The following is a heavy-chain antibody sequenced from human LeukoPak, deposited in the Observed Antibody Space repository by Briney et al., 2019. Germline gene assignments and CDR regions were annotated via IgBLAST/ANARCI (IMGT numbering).Heavy chain of an antibody. CDR3: AREEALGSGSFDY. J-gene: IGHJ4*02. CDR2: IYYSGST. D-gene: IGHD1-26*01. CDR1: GGSISTYY. Sequence: PSESLSLTCTVSGGSISTYYWSWIRQPPGKGLEWIGYIYYSGSTNYNPSLKSRVTISVDTSKNQFSLKLGSVTAADTAVYYCAREEALGSGSFDYRGQGTLVTVST. V-gene: IGHV4-59*01.